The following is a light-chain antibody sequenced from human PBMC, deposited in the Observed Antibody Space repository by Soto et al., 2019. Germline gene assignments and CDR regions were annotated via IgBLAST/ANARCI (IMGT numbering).Light chain of an antibody. Sequence: EIVLTQSPASLSLSPGETATLFCRANQDISTYLAWYQQKPGQAPRLFIYDTFNRASDVPDRFTGSGSGSVFTLTISDVAPDDSATYFCQQRSSWPLTFGGGTKVDI. J-gene: IGKJ4*01. CDR1: QDISTY. CDR2: DTF. V-gene: IGKV3-11*01. CDR3: QQRSSWPLT.